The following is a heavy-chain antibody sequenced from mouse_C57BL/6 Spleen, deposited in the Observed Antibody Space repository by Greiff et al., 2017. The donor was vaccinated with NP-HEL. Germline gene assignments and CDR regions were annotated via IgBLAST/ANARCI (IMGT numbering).Heavy chain of an antibody. V-gene: IGHV2-6*03. CDR3: ARDDYREFAY. Sequence: QVQLKESGPGLVAPSQRLSITCTVSGFSLTSYGVHWVRQPPGKGLEWLVVIWSDGSTTYNSASNSRLSISKENSKNQVFLKPNRLQTDDTAMYYCARDDYREFAYWGQGTLVTVSA. CDR2: IWSDGST. J-gene: IGHJ3*01. CDR1: GFSLTSYG. D-gene: IGHD2-4*01.